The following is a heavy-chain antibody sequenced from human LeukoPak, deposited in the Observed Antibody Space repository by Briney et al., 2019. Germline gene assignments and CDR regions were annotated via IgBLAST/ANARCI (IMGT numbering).Heavy chain of an antibody. CDR1: GFTFDDYA. J-gene: IGHJ4*02. V-gene: IGHV3-9*01. Sequence: ALRLSCAASGFTFDDYAMHRVRQAPGKGLEWVSGISWNSGSIGYADSVKGRFTISRDNAKNSLYLQMNSLRAEDTALYYCAKDRGYQLLLRYFDYWGQGTLVTVSS. CDR2: ISWNSGSI. D-gene: IGHD2-2*01. CDR3: AKDRGYQLLLRYFDY.